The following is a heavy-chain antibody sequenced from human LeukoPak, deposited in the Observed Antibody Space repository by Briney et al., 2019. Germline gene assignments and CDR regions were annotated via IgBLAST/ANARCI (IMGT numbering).Heavy chain of an antibody. V-gene: IGHV4-39*07. J-gene: IGHJ3*02. CDR1: GDSISTSNSY. Sequence: PSETLSLTCTVSGDSISTSNSYWGWLRQPPGKGLEWIGSIYYSGNTYYNASLKSRVTISVDTSKNQFSLKLSSVTAADTAVYYCAREGYAFDIWGQGTMVTVSS. CDR3: AREGYAFDI. CDR2: IYYSGNT.